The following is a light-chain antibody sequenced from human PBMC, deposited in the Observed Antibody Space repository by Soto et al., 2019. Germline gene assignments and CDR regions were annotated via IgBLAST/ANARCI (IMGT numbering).Light chain of an antibody. CDR2: GAS. J-gene: IGKJ1*01. CDR3: QQYNNWPTGT. CDR1: QSVSSN. V-gene: IGKV3-15*01. Sequence: EIVMTQSPATLSVSPGERATLSCRASQSVSSNLAWYQQKPGQAPRLLIYGASTRATGIPARFSGSGSGTEFPLTISSLQSEDFAVYYCQQYNNWPTGTFGKGTKV.